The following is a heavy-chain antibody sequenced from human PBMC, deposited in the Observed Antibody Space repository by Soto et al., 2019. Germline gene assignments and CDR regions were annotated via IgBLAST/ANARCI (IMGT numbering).Heavy chain of an antibody. CDR3: ARERARVFDS. J-gene: IGHJ4*02. Sequence: QVQLVESGGGLVKPGGSLRLSCAASGFTFSDYYMGWIRQAPGRGLEWLSYISIASSTIYYADSVKGRFSISRDNAKNSLYLQLSSLRAEDTAVYFCARERARVFDSWGQGTLVTVS. CDR1: GFTFSDYY. V-gene: IGHV3-11*01. CDR2: ISIASSTI.